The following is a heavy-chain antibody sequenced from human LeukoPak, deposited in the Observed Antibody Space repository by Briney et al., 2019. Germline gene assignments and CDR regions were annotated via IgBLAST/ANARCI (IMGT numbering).Heavy chain of an antibody. CDR1: GFTFSSYS. CDR3: ARDKRDYYDSSGYFFYYYYGMDV. D-gene: IGHD3-22*01. V-gene: IGHV3-21*01. J-gene: IGHJ6*02. CDR2: ISSSSSYI. Sequence: PGGSLRLSCAASGFTFSSYSMNWVRQAPGKGLEWVSSISSSSSYIYYADSVKGRFTISRDDAKNSLYLQMNSLRAEDTAVYYCARDKRDYYDSSGYFFYYYYGMDVWGQGTTVTVSS.